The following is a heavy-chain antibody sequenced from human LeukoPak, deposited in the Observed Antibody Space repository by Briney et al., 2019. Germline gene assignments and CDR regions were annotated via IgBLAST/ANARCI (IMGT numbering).Heavy chain of an antibody. CDR1: GFTFSSYG. CDR2: ISGSGGTT. D-gene: IGHD3-22*01. Sequence: PGGSLRLSCAASGFTFSSYGMSWVRQAPGKGLQWVSAISGSGGTTYYADSVKGRFTISRDNSKNTLYVQMNSLRADDTAVYYCAKGYYDSSGSYYFDYWGQGTLVTVSS. J-gene: IGHJ4*02. CDR3: AKGYYDSSGSYYFDY. V-gene: IGHV3-23*01.